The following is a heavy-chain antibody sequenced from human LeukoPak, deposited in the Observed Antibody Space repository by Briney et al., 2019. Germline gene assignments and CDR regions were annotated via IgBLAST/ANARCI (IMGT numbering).Heavy chain of an antibody. CDR2: IWYDGSNK. V-gene: IGHV3-33*06. CDR1: GFTFSSYG. D-gene: IGHD2-2*01. J-gene: IGHJ4*02. Sequence: GGSLRLSCAASGFTFSSYGMHWVRQAPGKGLEGVAVIWYDGSNKYYADSVKGRFTISRDNSKNTLYLQMNSLRAEDTAVYYCAKTVGVSTSAGFDYWGQGTLVTVSS. CDR3: AKTVGVSTSAGFDY.